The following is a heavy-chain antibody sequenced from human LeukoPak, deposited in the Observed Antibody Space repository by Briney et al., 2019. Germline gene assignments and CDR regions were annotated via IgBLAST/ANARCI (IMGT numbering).Heavy chain of an antibody. CDR2: ISGSGGST. CDR3: AKGLVSSSGWYYFDY. CDR1: GFTFSSYA. Sequence: GGSLRLSCAASGFTFSSYAMSWVRQAPGKGLEWVSAISGSGGSTYYADSVKGRFTISRDNSKSTLYLQMNSLRAEDTAVYYCAKGLVSSSGWYYFDYWGQGTLVTVSS. V-gene: IGHV3-23*01. J-gene: IGHJ4*02. D-gene: IGHD6-19*01.